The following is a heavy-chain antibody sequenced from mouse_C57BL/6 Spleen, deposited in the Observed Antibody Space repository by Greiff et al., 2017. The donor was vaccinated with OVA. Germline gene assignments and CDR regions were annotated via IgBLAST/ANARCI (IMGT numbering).Heavy chain of an antibody. CDR1: GYTFTSYW. CDR3: ARRPYYAMDD. Sequence: VQLQQPGAELVKPGASVKMSCKASGYTFTSYWITWVKQRPGRGLEWIGDIYPGSGSTNYNEKFKSKATLTVDASSSTAYMQLSSLTSEDSAVYDCARRPYYAMDDWGQGTSVTVSA. J-gene: IGHJ4*01. V-gene: IGHV1-55*01. CDR2: IYPGSGST.